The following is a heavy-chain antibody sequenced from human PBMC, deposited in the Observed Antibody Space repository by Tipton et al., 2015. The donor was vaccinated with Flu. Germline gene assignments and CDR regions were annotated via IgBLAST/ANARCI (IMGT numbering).Heavy chain of an antibody. J-gene: IGHJ4*02. CDR3: ARLSSNWYHQLDN. V-gene: IGHV4-59*01. CDR1: GGSISSYY. D-gene: IGHD6-13*01. CDR2: ISYSGST. Sequence: LRLSCTVSGGSISSYYWSWIRQSPGKGLEWIGYISYSGSTNYNPSLKSRVTISVDTSKNQFSLKLSSVTVADTAVYYCARLSSNWYHQLDNWGQGTLVTVSS.